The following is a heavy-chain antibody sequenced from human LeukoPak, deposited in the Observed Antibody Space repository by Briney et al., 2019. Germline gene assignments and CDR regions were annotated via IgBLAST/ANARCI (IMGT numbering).Heavy chain of an antibody. D-gene: IGHD3-16*01. CDR3: ARRWVYDKRAFDA. V-gene: IGHV4-59*08. J-gene: IGHJ3*01. CDR1: GGSISGTYY. CDR2: IYYTGTT. Sequence: SETLSLTCTVSGGSISGTYYWSWIRQPPGRGLEWIGYIYYTGTTDSNPSLKSRVTISLDTSKNQFSLNLSSVTAADTAVYYCARRWVYDKRAFDAWGQGTMVTVSS.